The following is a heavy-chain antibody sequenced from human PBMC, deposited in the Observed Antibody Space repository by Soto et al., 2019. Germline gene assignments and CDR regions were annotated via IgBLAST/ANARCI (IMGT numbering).Heavy chain of an antibody. V-gene: IGHV3-23*01. D-gene: IGHD2-15*01. J-gene: IGHJ4*02. CDR2: ITDTGDST. CDR1: GVDFSSYA. CDR3: AKDAAGRVAARFEH. Sequence: EVQILESGGGLVQPGGSLRLSCSASGVDFSSYAMSWVRQAPGKGLDWVSSITDTGDSTYYSDSVKGRFTVSRDNSKNTLFLQLNRLRVEDTAIYYCAKDAAGRVAARFEHWGQGSLVTVSS.